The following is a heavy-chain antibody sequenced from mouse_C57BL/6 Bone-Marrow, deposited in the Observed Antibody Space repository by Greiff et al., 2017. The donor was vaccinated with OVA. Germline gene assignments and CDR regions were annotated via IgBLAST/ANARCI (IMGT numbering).Heavy chain of an antibody. D-gene: IGHD3-1*01. Sequence: EVQVVESGGGLVQPKGSLKLSCAASGFSFNTYAMNWVRQAPGKGLEWVARIRSKSNNYATYYADSVKDRFTISRDDSESMLYLQMNNLKTEDTAMYYCVRGLQGYFDVWGTGTTVTVSS. V-gene: IGHV10-1*01. CDR2: IRSKSNNYAT. J-gene: IGHJ1*03. CDR3: VRGLQGYFDV. CDR1: GFSFNTYA.